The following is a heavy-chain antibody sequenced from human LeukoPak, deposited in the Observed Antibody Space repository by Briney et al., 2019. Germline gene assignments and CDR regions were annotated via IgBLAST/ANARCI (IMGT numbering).Heavy chain of an antibody. CDR1: GFTFNSYA. Sequence: GTSLRLSCAASGFTFNSYAMHWVRQAPGKRLEWVAVISYDGSEEYYADFVEGRFTMSRDNSKNMLDMQMNSLRVEDTAVYYCARGYYYDSSGYYYPPDYWGQEDLVTVSS. D-gene: IGHD3-22*01. CDR2: ISYDGSEE. J-gene: IGHJ4*02. CDR3: ARGYYYDSSGYYYPPDY. V-gene: IGHV3-30*04.